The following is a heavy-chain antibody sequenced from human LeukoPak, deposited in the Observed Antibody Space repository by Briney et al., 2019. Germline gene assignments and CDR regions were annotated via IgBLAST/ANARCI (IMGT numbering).Heavy chain of an antibody. CDR1: GVSIGSSTYY. D-gene: IGHD3-10*02. CDR3: ARYYYVSPWFDP. Sequence: SETLSLTCTVSGVSIGSSTYYWGWIRQSPGKGLEWIGSIHYSGSTYYNPSLKSRVTVSVDTSKNQFSLKLTSVTAADTAVYYCARYYYVSPWFDPWGQGTLVTVSS. J-gene: IGHJ5*02. CDR2: IHYSGST. V-gene: IGHV4-39*07.